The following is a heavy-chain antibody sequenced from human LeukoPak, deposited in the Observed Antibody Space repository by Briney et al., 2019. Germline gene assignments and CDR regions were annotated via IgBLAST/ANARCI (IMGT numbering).Heavy chain of an antibody. CDR3: ARGGYYYDSSGYSGPYFDY. J-gene: IGHJ4*02. Sequence: SETLSLTCTVSGGSISSSSYYWGWIRQPPGKGLEWIGSIYYSGSTYYNPSLKSRVTISVDTSKNQFSLKPSSVTAADTAVYYCARGGYYYDSSGYSGPYFDYWGQGTLVTVSS. CDR2: IYYSGST. CDR1: GGSISSSSYY. V-gene: IGHV4-39*07. D-gene: IGHD3-22*01.